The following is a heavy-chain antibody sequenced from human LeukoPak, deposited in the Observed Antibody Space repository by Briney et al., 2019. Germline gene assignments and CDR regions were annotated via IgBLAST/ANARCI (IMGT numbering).Heavy chain of an antibody. D-gene: IGHD3-9*01. CDR3: ARERDVIRYFDWLQRNNWFDP. J-gene: IGHJ5*02. CDR2: INPNSGGT. CDR1: GYTFTGYY. Sequence: GASVKVPCKASGYTFTGYYMHWVRQAPGQGLEWMGWINPNSGGTNYAQKFQGRVTMTRDTSISTAYMELSRLRSDDTAVYYCARERDVIRYFDWLQRNNWFDPWGQGTLVTVSS. V-gene: IGHV1-2*02.